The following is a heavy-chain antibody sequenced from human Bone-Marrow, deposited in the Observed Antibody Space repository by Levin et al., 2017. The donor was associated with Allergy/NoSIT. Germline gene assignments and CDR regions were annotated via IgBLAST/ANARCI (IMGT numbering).Heavy chain of an antibody. D-gene: IGHD3-10*01. Sequence: AGGSLRLSCAASGFTFSSYWMSWVRQAPGKGLEWVANIKQDGSEKYYVDSVKGRFTISRDNAKNSLYLQMNSLRAEDTAVYYCAREEVLLGFRDLFDYWGQGTLVTVSS. CDR1: GFTFSSYW. CDR2: IKQDGSEK. J-gene: IGHJ4*02. V-gene: IGHV3-7*01. CDR3: AREEVLLGFRDLFDY.